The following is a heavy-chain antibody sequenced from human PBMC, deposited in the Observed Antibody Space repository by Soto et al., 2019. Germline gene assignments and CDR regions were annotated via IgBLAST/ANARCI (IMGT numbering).Heavy chain of an antibody. J-gene: IGHJ4*02. CDR3: AKDPRPPLTPHFDY. CDR2: ISGSGGST. D-gene: IGHD7-27*01. CDR1: GFTFISYA. Sequence: GGSLRLSCAASGFTFISYAMSWVRQAPGKGLEWVSAISGSGGSTYYADSVKGRFTISRDNSKNTLYLQMNSLRAEDTAVYYCAKDPRPPLTPHFDYWGQGTLVTVSS. V-gene: IGHV3-23*01.